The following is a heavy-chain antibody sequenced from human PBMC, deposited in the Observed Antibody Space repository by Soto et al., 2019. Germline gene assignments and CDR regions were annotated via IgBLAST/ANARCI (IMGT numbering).Heavy chain of an antibody. V-gene: IGHV4-34*01. CDR3: ARAVAGTTPRWFDP. J-gene: IGHJ5*02. CDR1: GGSFSGYY. CDR2: INHSGST. Sequence: QVQLQQWGAGLLKPSETLSLTCAVYGGSFSGYYWSWIRQPPGKGLEWIGEINHSGSTNYNPSLNSRVYISVDTSKNQFSLKLSSVTGADTSVNFCARAVAGTTPRWFDPWGQGTLVTVFS. D-gene: IGHD6-19*01.